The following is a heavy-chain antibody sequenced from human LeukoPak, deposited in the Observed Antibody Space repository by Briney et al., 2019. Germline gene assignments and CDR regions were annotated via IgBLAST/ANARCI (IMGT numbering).Heavy chain of an antibody. CDR1: GGTFSSYA. CDR2: IIPIFGTA. CDR3: ARRYDYSNSFDP. J-gene: IGHJ5*02. D-gene: IGHD4-11*01. V-gene: IGHV1-69*05. Sequence: SVKVSCKASGGTFSSYAISWVRQAPGQGLEWMGGIIPIFGTANYAQKFQGRITITTDESTSTAYMELSSLRSEDTAVYYCARRYDYSNSFDPWGQGTLVTVSS.